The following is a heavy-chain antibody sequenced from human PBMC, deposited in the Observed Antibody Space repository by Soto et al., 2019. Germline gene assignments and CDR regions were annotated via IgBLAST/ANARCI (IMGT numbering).Heavy chain of an antibody. Sequence: QVQLVESGGGVVQPGRSLRLSCAASGFTFSSYAMHWVRQAPGKGLEWVAVISYDGSNKYYADSVKGRFTTSRDNSKNPLYLQMNSLRAEDTAVYYCARSDVDTAPIDYWGQGTLVTVSS. J-gene: IGHJ4*02. D-gene: IGHD5-18*01. V-gene: IGHV3-30-3*01. CDR2: ISYDGSNK. CDR3: ARSDVDTAPIDY. CDR1: GFTFSSYA.